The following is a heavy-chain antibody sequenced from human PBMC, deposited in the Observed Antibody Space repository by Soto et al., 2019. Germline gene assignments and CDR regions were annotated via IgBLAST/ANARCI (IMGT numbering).Heavy chain of an antibody. CDR3: ARRYSSAFDI. D-gene: IGHD6-13*01. CDR2: IYYSGST. J-gene: IGHJ3*02. Sequence: SETLSLTCTVSGGSISPNYWSWIRQPPGKGLEWIGFIYYSGSTNYNPSLKSRVTISVDTSKNQFSLKLSSVTAADTAVYYCARRYSSAFDIWGQGTMVTVSS. V-gene: IGHV4-59*08. CDR1: GGSISPNY.